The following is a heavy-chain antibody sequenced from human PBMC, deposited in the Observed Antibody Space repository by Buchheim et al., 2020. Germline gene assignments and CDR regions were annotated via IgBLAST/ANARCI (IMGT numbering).Heavy chain of an antibody. CDR2: INHGGSAT. CDR3: ASYFHSYAMDV. D-gene: IGHD2/OR15-2a*01. CDR1: GFPLSAYW. J-gene: IGHJ6*02. Sequence: DVQLVESGGGLVQPGGSLRLSCVASGFPLSAYWMSWVRQTPGKGLEWVANINHGGSATSCVASVRGRFTISRDNGKDSLFLQMNSLRVEDTAVYYCASYFHSYAMDVWGHGTT. V-gene: IGHV3-7*01.